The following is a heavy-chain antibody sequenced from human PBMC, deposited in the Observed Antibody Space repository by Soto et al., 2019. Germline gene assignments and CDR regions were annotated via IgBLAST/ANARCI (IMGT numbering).Heavy chain of an antibody. D-gene: IGHD3-16*01. CDR2: INPSGGST. CDR3: ARGPLWNPDDYTYGEANPTPFDY. CDR1: GYTFTSYY. V-gene: IGHV1-46*03. Sequence: QVQLVQSGAEVKKPGASVKVSCKASGYTFTSYYMHWVRQAPGQGLEWMGIINPSGGSTSYAQKFQGRGTMTRDTSSSTVYRDLSSLRSEDTAVYYCARGPLWNPDDYTYGEANPTPFDYWGQGALVTVSS. J-gene: IGHJ4*02.